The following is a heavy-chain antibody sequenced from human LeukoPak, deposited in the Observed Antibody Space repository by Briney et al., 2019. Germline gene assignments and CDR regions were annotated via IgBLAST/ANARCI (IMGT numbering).Heavy chain of an antibody. CDR1: GGSISSGTYY. J-gene: IGHJ3*02. CDR2: IYTSGST. V-gene: IGHV4-61*02. CDR3: ARHEIAIVVVGGAFDI. Sequence: SQTLSLTCTVSGGSISSGTYYWNWIRQPAGKGLEWIGRIYTSGSTNYNPSLKSRVTISVDTSKNQFSLKLSSVTAADTAVYYCARHEIAIVVVGGAFDIWGQGTMVTVSS. D-gene: IGHD2-15*01.